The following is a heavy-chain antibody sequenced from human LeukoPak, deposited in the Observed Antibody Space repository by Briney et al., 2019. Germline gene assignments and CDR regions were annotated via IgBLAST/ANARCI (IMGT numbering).Heavy chain of an antibody. J-gene: IGHJ1*01. CDR3: ARGGAARLHFQN. CDR1: GGSISTYY. D-gene: IGHD6-6*01. V-gene: IGHV4-59*01. CDR2: IYHSGST. Sequence: PSETLSLTCTVSGGSISTYYWNWIRQPPGKGLEWIGYIYHSGSTNFNPSLQSRVTISVDTSKNQFSLNLNSVTAADTAVYYCARGGAARLHFQNWGQGTLVTVSS.